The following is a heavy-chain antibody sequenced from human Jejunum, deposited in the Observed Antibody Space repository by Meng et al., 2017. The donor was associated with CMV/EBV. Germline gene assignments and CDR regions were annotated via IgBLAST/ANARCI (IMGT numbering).Heavy chain of an antibody. CDR2: INSDGSIT. D-gene: IGHD3-3*01. J-gene: IGHJ5*02. CDR1: AFSLNNYY. CDR3: ARRGYDFWSGYGGP. Sequence: SAFSLNNYYMHWVRQAPGKGLMWVSRINSDGSITVYADSVRGRFTISRDNAKSTVYRQMNSLRGDDTAVYFCARRGYDFWSGYGGPWGQGTLVTVSS. V-gene: IGHV3-74*01.